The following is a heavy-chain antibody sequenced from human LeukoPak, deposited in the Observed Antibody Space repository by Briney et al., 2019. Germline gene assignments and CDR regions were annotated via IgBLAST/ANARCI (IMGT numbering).Heavy chain of an antibody. V-gene: IGHV4-59*01. CDR2: IYYSGST. Sequence: PSETLSLTCTVSGGSISSYYWSWIRQPPGKGLEGSGYIYYSGSTNYNPSLKSRVTISVDTSKNQFSLKLSSVTAADTAVYYCARESRGSPPLDAFDIWGQGTMVTVSS. J-gene: IGHJ3*02. D-gene: IGHD3-10*01. CDR3: ARESRGSPPLDAFDI. CDR1: GGSISSYY.